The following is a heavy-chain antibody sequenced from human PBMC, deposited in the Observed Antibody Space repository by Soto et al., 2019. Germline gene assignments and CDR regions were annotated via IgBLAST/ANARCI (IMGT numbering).Heavy chain of an antibody. D-gene: IGHD5-12*01. V-gene: IGHV1-2*02. CDR2: VNPNSGGT. J-gene: IGHJ4*02. CDR1: GYTFTGYY. CDR3: ARGNSGDDDEFDY. Sequence: ASVKVSCKASGYTFTGYYIHWVRQAPGQGLEWMGWVNPNSGGTGYAQRFQGRVTMTRDTSINSVYMELSRLRSDDTATYFCARGNSGDDDEFDYWGQVTPVTV.